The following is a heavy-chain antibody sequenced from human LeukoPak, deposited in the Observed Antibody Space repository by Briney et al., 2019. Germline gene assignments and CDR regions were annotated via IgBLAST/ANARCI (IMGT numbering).Heavy chain of an antibody. CDR1: GFTFSNAW. Sequence: GGSLRLSCAASGFTFSNAWMSWVRQAPGKGLEWVGRIKSKTDGGTTDYAAPVKGRFTISRDDSKNTLYLQMNSLKTEDTAVYYCTTDPDYYDSSGYYWTDYWGQGTLVTVSS. D-gene: IGHD3-22*01. V-gene: IGHV3-15*01. CDR2: IKSKTDGGTT. CDR3: TTDPDYYDSSGYYWTDY. J-gene: IGHJ4*02.